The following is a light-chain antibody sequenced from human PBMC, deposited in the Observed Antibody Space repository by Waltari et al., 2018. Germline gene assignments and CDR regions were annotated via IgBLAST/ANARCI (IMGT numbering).Light chain of an antibody. CDR3: CSYAGSYVV. Sequence: QSALTQPRSVSGSPGQSVTISCTGTSSDVGGYNYVSWYQQHPGKAPKLMSYDVSKRPSGVTDRFSGSKSGNTASLTISGIQAEDEADYYCCSYAGSYVVFGGGTKLTVL. CDR2: DVS. CDR1: SSDVGGYNY. V-gene: IGLV2-11*01. J-gene: IGLJ2*01.